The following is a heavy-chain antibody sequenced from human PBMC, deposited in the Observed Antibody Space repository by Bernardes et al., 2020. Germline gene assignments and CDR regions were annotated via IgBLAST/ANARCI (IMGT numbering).Heavy chain of an antibody. D-gene: IGHD6-19*01. V-gene: IGHV1-2*04. CDR3: ARQPYLSGWYDY. Sequence: ASLEVACKASGYTFTGYYMHWVRQAPGQGLEWMGWINPNSGGTNYAQKFQGWVTMTRDTSISTAYMELSRLRSDDTAVYYCARQPYLSGWYDYWGQGTLVTVSS. CDR1: GYTFTGYY. CDR2: INPNSGGT. J-gene: IGHJ4*02.